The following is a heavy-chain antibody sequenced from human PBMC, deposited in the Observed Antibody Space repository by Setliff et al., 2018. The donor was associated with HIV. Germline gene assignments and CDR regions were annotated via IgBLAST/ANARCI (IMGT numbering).Heavy chain of an antibody. CDR2: IYSTGST. D-gene: IGHD6-19*01. CDR3: ARRTFGSGRFDP. V-gene: IGHV4-61*09. J-gene: IGHJ5*02. Sequence: SETLSLTCSVSGGSIRSGSYYWSWIRQPAGKGLEWIGHIYSTGSTRYNPSLESRLTISADTSKNQFSLNLRFVTAADTALYYCARRTFGSGRFDPWGQGTPVTVSS. CDR1: GGSIRSGSYY.